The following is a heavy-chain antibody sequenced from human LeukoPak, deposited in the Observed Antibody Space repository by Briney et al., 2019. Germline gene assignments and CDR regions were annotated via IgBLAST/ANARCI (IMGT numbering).Heavy chain of an antibody. J-gene: IGHJ6*02. V-gene: IGHV3-7*01. CDR1: GFSFSNYW. D-gene: IGHD1-1*01. Sequence: GGSLRLSCSVSGFSFSNYWMSWVRQAPGKGLEWVASINEDGSQKQYVDSVKGRFTISRDNSKNTLYLQMNSLRAEDTAVYYCAKAGLEPPPGYYYYGMDVWGQGTTVTVSS. CDR2: INEDGSQK. CDR3: AKAGLEPPPGYYYYGMDV.